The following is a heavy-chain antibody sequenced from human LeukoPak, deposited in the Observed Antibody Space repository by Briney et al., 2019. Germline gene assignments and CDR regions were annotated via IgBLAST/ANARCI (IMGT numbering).Heavy chain of an antibody. CDR3: ARAVAATSTFDY. V-gene: IGHV5-10-1*01. CDR1: GYSFTSYW. Sequence: GESLQISCKGSGYSFTSYWISWVRQMPGKGLEWMGRIDPSDSYTNYSPSFQGNVTISADKSISTAYLQWSSLKASDTAMYYCARAVAATSTFDYWGQGTLVTVSS. CDR2: IDPSDSYT. J-gene: IGHJ4*02. D-gene: IGHD6-19*01.